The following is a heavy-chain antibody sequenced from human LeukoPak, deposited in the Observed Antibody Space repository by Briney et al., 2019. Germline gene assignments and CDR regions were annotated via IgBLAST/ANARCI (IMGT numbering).Heavy chain of an antibody. V-gene: IGHV4-59*01. CDR2: VYYSGST. J-gene: IGHJ4*02. CDR1: GGSISSYY. Sequence: KPSETLSLTFTVSGGSISSYYWSWIRQPPGKGLEWIGYVYYSGSTNYNPSLKSRVTISVDTSKNQFSLKLSSVTAADTAVYYCARGDSGWYILDYWGQGTLVTVSS. CDR3: ARGDSGWYILDY. D-gene: IGHD6-19*01.